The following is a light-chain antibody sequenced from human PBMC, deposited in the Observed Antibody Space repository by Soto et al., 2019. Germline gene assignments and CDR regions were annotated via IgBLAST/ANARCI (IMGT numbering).Light chain of an antibody. J-gene: IGKJ1*01. V-gene: IGKV1-6*01. CDR3: LQDYGYPRT. Sequence: AIQMTQSPSSLSASVGDRVTITCRASQGIRADLGWYQQRPGEAPKLLIYGASTLQSGVPSRFTGSGSGTDFTLTISSLQPEDFATYYCLQDYGYPRTFGQGTKVDIK. CDR2: GAS. CDR1: QGIRAD.